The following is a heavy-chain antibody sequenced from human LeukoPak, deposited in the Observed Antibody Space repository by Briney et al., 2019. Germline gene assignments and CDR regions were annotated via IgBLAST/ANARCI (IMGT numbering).Heavy chain of an antibody. V-gene: IGHV1-46*01. CDR3: VMYYYDSSGPGD. D-gene: IGHD3-22*01. CDR2: INPSGGST. Sequence: ASVKVSCKASGYTFTSYYMHWVRQAPGQGLEWMGIINPSGGSTSYAQKFQGRVTMTRDTSTSTVYMELSSLRSEDTTVYYCVMYYYDSSGPGDWGQGTLVTVSS. CDR1: GYTFTSYY. J-gene: IGHJ4*02.